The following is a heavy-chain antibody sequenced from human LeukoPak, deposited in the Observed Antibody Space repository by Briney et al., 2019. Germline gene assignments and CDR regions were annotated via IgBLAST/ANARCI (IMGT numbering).Heavy chain of an antibody. J-gene: IGHJ4*02. CDR1: GSTFTSYW. V-gene: IGHV5-10-1*01. CDR2: IDPSDSYT. Sequence: PGESLKISCQCSGSTFTSYWISGARQLPGKGREWMGRIDPSDSYTNYSPSLQGHVTISADKSISTAYLQWSSLKASDTAMYYCARANPQQLVPDYWGQGTLVTVSS. CDR3: ARANPQQLVPDY. D-gene: IGHD6-13*01.